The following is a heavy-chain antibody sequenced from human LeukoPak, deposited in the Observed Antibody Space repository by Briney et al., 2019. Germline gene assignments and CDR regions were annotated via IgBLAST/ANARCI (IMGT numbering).Heavy chain of an antibody. V-gene: IGHV1-2*02. CDR3: ARVGGYCSGGSCYSDY. D-gene: IGHD2-15*01. Sequence: GASVKVSCKASGYTFTGYYMHWVRQAPGQGLEWMGWINPNSGGTNYAQKFQGRVTMTRDTSISTAYMELSRLRSDDTAVYYCARVGGYCSGGSCYSDYWGQGTLVTVSS. CDR2: INPNSGGT. J-gene: IGHJ4*02. CDR1: GYTFTGYY.